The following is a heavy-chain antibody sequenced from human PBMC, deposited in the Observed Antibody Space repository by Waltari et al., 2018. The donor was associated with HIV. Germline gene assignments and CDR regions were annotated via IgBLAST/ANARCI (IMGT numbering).Heavy chain of an antibody. CDR2: INYRGGT. Sequence: QLQLQESGPGLVKPSETLSLTCTVSGGSIRSSSYYWGWIRQPPGKGLEWLGSINYRGGTDDNTARKSRVTIAVDTSKNQFARKLSSVTAADTAVYYCARRDGSGWDNYYYGMDVWGQGTTVTVSS. D-gene: IGHD6-19*01. CDR1: GGSIRSSSYY. CDR3: ARRDGSGWDNYYYGMDV. V-gene: IGHV4-39*01. J-gene: IGHJ6*02.